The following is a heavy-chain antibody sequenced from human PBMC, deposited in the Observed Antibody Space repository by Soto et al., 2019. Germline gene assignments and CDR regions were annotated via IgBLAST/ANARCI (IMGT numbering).Heavy chain of an antibody. J-gene: IGHJ4*02. CDR2: ISYDVTNK. CDR1: GFSFSSYG. Sequence: GGALRLSCAASGFSFSSYGMHWVRQAPGKGLEWVAVISYDVTNKYYADSVKGRFTISRDNSKNTLYLQMNSLRAEDTAVYYCARAMYYYDSSGYYEALAYWGQGTLVTVSS. CDR3: ARAMYYYDSSGYYEALAY. D-gene: IGHD3-22*01. V-gene: IGHV3-30*03.